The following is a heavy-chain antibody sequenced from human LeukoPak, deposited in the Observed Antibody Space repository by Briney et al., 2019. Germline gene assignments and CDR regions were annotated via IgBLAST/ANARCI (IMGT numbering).Heavy chain of an antibody. CDR3: ARVNGYSYGDYFDY. CDR2: IYYSGST. Sequence: SETLSLTCTVSGGSISSYYWSWIRQPPGKGLEWIGYIYYSGSTNYNPSLKSRVTISVDTSKNQFSLKLSSVTAADTAVYYCARVNGYSYGDYFDYSGQGTLVTVSS. D-gene: IGHD5-18*01. CDR1: GGSISSYY. J-gene: IGHJ4*02. V-gene: IGHV4-59*01.